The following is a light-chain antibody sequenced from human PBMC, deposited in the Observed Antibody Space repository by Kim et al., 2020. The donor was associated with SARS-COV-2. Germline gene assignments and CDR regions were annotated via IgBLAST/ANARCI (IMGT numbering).Light chain of an antibody. CDR1: QSVNSYY. CDR3: QQYGSSPGT. CDR2: GAS. Sequence: PGERVTLSCRASQSVNSYYLAWYQQKPGQAPRLLIYGASNRATDSPDRFSGSGSGTDFTLTISRLEPEDFAMYYCQQYGSSPGTFGQGTKVDIK. J-gene: IGKJ1*01. V-gene: IGKV3-20*01.